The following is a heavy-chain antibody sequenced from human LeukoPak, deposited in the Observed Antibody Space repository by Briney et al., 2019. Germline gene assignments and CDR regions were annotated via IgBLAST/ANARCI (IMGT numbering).Heavy chain of an antibody. CDR1: AFTFSSYA. Sequence: GGSLRFSCAASAFTFSSYAMSWVRQAPGKGLEWVSGINDISTDRYYADSVRGRFSISRDNSKNTLYLQMNSLRAEDTAIYYCAKEESSSWSHWGQGTLVTVSS. CDR2: INDISTDR. CDR3: AKEESSSWSH. J-gene: IGHJ4*02. D-gene: IGHD6-13*01. V-gene: IGHV3-23*01.